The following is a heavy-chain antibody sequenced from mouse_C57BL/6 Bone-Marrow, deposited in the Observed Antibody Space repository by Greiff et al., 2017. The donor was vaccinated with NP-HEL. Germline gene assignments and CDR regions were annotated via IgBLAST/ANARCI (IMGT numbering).Heavy chain of an antibody. CDR1: GYTFTDYN. D-gene: IGHD2-4*01. Sequence: VQLQQSGPELVKPGASVKIPCKASGYTFTDYNMDWVKQSHGKSLEWIGDITPNNGGTIYNQKFKGKATLTVDKSSSTAYMELRSLTSEDTAVYYCARYDYECYWYFDVWGTGTTVTVSS. CDR3: ARYDYECYWYFDV. V-gene: IGHV1-18*01. J-gene: IGHJ1*03. CDR2: ITPNNGGT.